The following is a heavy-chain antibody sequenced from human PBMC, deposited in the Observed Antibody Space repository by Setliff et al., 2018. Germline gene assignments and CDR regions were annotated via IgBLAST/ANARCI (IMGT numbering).Heavy chain of an antibody. CDR2: VYYSGTA. Sequence: SETLSLTCAVSDGSLSTYYWSWIRQPPGKGLEFIGYVYYSGTANYSPPLRSRLTISVDTSKNQFSLKLRSVTAADTAVYYCARGGTFRYFDFWGQGAPVTVSS. V-gene: IGHV4-59*01. CDR1: DGSLSTYY. CDR3: ARGGTFRYFDF. D-gene: IGHD5-12*01. J-gene: IGHJ4*02.